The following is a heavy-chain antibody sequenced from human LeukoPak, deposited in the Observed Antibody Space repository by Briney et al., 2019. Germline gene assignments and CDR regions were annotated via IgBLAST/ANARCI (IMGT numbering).Heavy chain of an antibody. CDR3: SRGITGNTSPFDS. V-gene: IGHV3-53*01. D-gene: IGHD1-7*01. CDR2: ISSNGNT. J-gene: IGHJ4*02. Sequence: GGSLRLSCAASRFVVSNNYMNWVSQARGKGLEWVSVISSNGNTYYLDSVEGRFTISRDNSKNSLYLQMNSLRAEDTAVYYCSRGITGNTSPFDSWGQGTLLTVSS. CDR1: RFVVSNNY.